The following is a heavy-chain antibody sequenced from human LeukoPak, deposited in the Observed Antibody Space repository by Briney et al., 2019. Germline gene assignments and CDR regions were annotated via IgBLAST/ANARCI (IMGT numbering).Heavy chain of an antibody. CDR1: GYSFTNYG. V-gene: IGHV1-18*01. CDR2: INTYNGKT. D-gene: IGHD2-2*01. J-gene: IGHJ4*02. CDR3: ARDGVVVVPASIGPIDY. Sequence: EASVKVSCKASGYSFTNYGVSWMRQAPGQGLEWMGWINTYNGKTNYAQKFQGRVTVTTDTSTSTAYMELWSLRFDDTAVYYCARDGVVVVPASIGPIDYWGQGSLVTVSS.